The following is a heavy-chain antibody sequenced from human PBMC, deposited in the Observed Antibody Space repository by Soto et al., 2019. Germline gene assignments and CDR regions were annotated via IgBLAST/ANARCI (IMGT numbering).Heavy chain of an antibody. CDR3: TKELGSYYYGMDV. CDR2: ISGSGGST. D-gene: IGHD7-27*01. V-gene: IGHV3-23*01. CDR1: GFTFSSYA. J-gene: IGHJ6*02. Sequence: EVQLLESGGGLVQPGGSQRLSCAASGFTFSSYAMSWVRQAPGKGLEWVSAISGSGGSTYYADSVKGRFTISRDNSKNTLYLQMNSLRAEDTAVYYCTKELGSYYYGMDVWGQGTTVTVSS.